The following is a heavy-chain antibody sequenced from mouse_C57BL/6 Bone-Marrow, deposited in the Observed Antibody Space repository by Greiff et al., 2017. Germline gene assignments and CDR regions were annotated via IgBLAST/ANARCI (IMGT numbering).Heavy chain of an antibody. J-gene: IGHJ4*01. CDR3: ARRGLGYAMDY. V-gene: IGHV5-4*03. CDR2: ISDGGSYT. CDR1: GFTFSSYA. Sequence: EVKLMESGGGLVKPGGSLKLSCAASGFTFSSYAMSWVRQTPEKRLEWVATISDGGSYTYYPDNVKGRFTISRDNAKNNLYLQMSHLKSEDTAMYYCARRGLGYAMDYWGQGTSVTVSS. D-gene: IGHD3-3*01.